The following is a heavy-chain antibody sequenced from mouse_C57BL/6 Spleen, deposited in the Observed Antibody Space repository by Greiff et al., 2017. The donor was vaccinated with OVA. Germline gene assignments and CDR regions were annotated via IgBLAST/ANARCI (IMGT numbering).Heavy chain of an antibody. D-gene: IGHD1-1*01. CDR1: GYAFSSYW. V-gene: IGHV1-80*01. J-gene: IGHJ2*01. CDR3: ARGDPTVVEEDYFGG. Sequence: QVQLQQSGAELVKPGASVKISCKASGYAFSSYWMNWVKQRPGKGLEWIGQIYPGDGDTNYNGKFKGKATLTADKSSSTAYMQLSSLTSEDSAVDFCARGDPTVVEEDYFGGWGTGTTLTVST. CDR2: IYPGDGDT.